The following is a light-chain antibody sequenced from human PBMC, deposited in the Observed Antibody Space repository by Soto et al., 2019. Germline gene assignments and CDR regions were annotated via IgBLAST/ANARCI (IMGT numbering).Light chain of an antibody. V-gene: IGLV2-14*02. CDR2: EAN. CDR1: SSDVGSYDL. Sequence: QSVLTQPASVSGSPGQSITISCTGTSSDVGSYDLVSWYQHHPGKAPKLTIYEANKRPSGVSSRFSGSKSGNTASLTISGLQAEDEADYYCTSLTSSGTWVFGGGTKLTVL. CDR3: TSLTSSGTWV. J-gene: IGLJ3*02.